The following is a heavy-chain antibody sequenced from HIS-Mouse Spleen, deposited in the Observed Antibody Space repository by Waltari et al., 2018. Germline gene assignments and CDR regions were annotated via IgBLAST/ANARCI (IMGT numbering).Heavy chain of an antibody. J-gene: IGHJ2*01. Sequence: QLQLQESGPGLGKPSETLSPTCPVSGGSIRSSSSYWGWIRQPPGKGLEWIGSIYYSGSTYYNPSLKSRVTISVDTSKNQFSLKLSSVTAADTAVYYCAREIPYSSSWYDWYFDLWGRGTLVTVSS. CDR3: AREIPYSSSWYDWYFDL. CDR2: IYYSGST. V-gene: IGHV4-39*07. D-gene: IGHD6-13*01. CDR1: GGSIRSSSSY.